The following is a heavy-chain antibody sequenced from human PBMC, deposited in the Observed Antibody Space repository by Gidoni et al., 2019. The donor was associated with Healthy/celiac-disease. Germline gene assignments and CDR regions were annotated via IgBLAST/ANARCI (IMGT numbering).Heavy chain of an antibody. CDR1: GFTFSNAW. Sequence: EVQLVESGGGLVMPGGSLRLSCAASGFTFSNAWMNWVRQAPGKGLEWVGRIKSKTDGGTTDYAAPVKGRFTISRDDSKNTLYLQMNSLKTEDTAVYYCTTDLGCSGGSCYSSYYYYMDVWGKGTTVTVSS. V-gene: IGHV3-15*07. CDR2: IKSKTDGGTT. CDR3: TTDLGCSGGSCYSSYYYYMDV. D-gene: IGHD2-15*01. J-gene: IGHJ6*03.